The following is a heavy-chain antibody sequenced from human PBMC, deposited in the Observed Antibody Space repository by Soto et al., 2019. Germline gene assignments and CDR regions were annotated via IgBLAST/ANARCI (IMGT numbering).Heavy chain of an antibody. CDR3: AREAAAGDPFYYYYGMDV. V-gene: IGHV1-18*01. J-gene: IGHJ6*02. D-gene: IGHD6-13*01. Sequence: ASVKVSCKASGYTFASYGSSWVRQAPGQGLEWMGWISAYNGNTNYAQKLQGRVTMTTDTSTSTAYMELRSLRSDDTAVYYCAREAAAGDPFYYYYGMDVWGQGTTVTVSS. CDR1: GYTFASYG. CDR2: ISAYNGNT.